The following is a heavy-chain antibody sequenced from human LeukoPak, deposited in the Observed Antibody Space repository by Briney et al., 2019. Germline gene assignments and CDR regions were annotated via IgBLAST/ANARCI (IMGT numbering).Heavy chain of an antibody. J-gene: IGHJ4*02. CDR3: ARSAVRGVIRGY. CDR1: GGSFSGYY. CDR2: INHSGST. D-gene: IGHD3-10*01. Sequence: SETLSLTCAVYGGSFSGYYWSWIRQPPGEGLEWIGEINHSGSTNYNPSLKSRVTISVDTSKNQFSLKLSSVTAADTAVYYCARSAVRGVIRGYWGQGTLVTVSS. V-gene: IGHV4-34*01.